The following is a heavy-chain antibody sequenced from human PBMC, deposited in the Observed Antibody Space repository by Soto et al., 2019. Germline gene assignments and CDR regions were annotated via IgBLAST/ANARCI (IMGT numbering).Heavy chain of an antibody. V-gene: IGHV3-33*01. Sequence: GGSLRLSCAASGFTLSSYGMHWVRQAPGKGLEWVAVIWYDGSNKYYADSVKGRFTISRDNSKNTLYLQMNSLRAEDTAVYYCARESKPGITIFGVVIRDSNWFDPWGQGTLVTVSS. D-gene: IGHD3-3*01. J-gene: IGHJ5*02. CDR3: ARESKPGITIFGVVIRDSNWFDP. CDR1: GFTLSSYG. CDR2: IWYDGSNK.